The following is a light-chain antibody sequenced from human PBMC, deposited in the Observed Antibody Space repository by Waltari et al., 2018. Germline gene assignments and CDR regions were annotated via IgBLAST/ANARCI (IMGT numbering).Light chain of an antibody. Sequence: QSVLTQTPSVSEAPRQRVTIPCSGSRSNIGNNHVTWYPQVPGKAPKLLVFADDLLPSGVSDRFPGSKSGTSASLAISGLRSEDEGVYFCAAWDDSLKGVLFGGGTKLTVL. CDR2: ADD. J-gene: IGLJ2*01. V-gene: IGLV1-36*01. CDR3: AAWDDSLKGVL. CDR1: RSNIGNNH.